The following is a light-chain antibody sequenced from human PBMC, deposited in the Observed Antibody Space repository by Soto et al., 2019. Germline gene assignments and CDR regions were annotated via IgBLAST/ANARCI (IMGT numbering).Light chain of an antibody. CDR2: GAS. CDR3: QQHSKDTPGT. J-gene: IGKJ1*01. V-gene: IGKV3D-20*02. CDR1: QSVSSSY. Sequence: EFVLTQSPGTLSLSPGERATLSCRASQSVSSSYLAWYQQKPGQAPRLLIYGASSRATGIPDRFSGSGSGTDFTPTISSLQPEDVGTYYCQQHSKDTPGTFGQGTKVDI.